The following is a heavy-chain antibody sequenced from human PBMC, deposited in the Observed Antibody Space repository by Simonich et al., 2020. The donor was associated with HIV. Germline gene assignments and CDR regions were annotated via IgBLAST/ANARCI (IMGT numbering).Heavy chain of an antibody. CDR2: INHSGIT. CDR1: GGSFSGYY. CDR3: ARRDRELILYFDY. Sequence: QVQLQQWGAGLLKPSETLSLTCAVYGGSFSGYYWRWIRQPPGKGLEWIGEINHSGITNYKSSLNIRATISVDKSKNQFSLKLSSVTAADTAIYYCARRDRELILYFDYWGQGNLVTVSS. V-gene: IGHV4-34*01. D-gene: IGHD3-3*01. J-gene: IGHJ4*02.